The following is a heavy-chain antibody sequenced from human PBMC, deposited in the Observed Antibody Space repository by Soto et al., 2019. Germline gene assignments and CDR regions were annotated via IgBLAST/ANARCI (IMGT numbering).Heavy chain of an antibody. CDR3: ARDAGTNGVWRYFDY. V-gene: IGHV3-33*01. CDR1: GFTFSSYG. CDR2: IWYDGSNK. J-gene: IGHJ4*02. Sequence: GGSLRLSCAASGFTFSSYGMHWVRQAPGKGLEWVAVIWYDGSNKYYADSVKGRFTISRDNSKNTLYLQMNSLRAEDTAVYYCARDAGTNGVWRYFDYWGQGTLVTVSS. D-gene: IGHD2-8*01.